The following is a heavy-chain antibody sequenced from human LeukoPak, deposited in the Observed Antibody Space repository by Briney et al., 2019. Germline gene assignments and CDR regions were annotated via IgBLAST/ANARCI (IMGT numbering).Heavy chain of an antibody. CDR2: IYYSGST. D-gene: IGHD1-14*01. CDR3: ARGDRGRYDL. CDR1: GGSISSGGYY. J-gene: IGHJ5*02. V-gene: IGHV4-31*03. Sequence: SETLSLTCTVSGGSISSGGYYWSWIRQHPGTGLEWIGYIYYSGSTYYSPSLKSRVTISVDTSKNQFSLKLSSVTAADTAVYYCARGDRGRYDLWGQGTLVTVSS.